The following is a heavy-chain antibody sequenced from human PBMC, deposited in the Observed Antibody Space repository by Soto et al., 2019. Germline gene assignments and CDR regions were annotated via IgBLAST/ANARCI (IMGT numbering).Heavy chain of an antibody. D-gene: IGHD1-26*01. V-gene: IGHV3-48*03. J-gene: IGHJ4*02. CDR2: ISSSGSTI. CDR1: GFGFNTYE. Sequence: EVQLVESGGGLVQPGGSLRLSCAASGFGFNTYEMNWVRRAPGKGLEWVSYISSSGSTIYYADSVKGRFTVSRDNGKNSLYLQMNSLRAEDTAVYYCAYGGSCDYWGQGTQVTVSS. CDR3: AYGGSCDY.